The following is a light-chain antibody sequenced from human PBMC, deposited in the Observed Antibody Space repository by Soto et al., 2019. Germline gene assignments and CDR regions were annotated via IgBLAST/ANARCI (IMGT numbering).Light chain of an antibody. V-gene: IGKV3-15*01. CDR2: GAS. Sequence: EIVMTQSPATLSLSPGERATLSCRASQSVSSNLAWYQQKPGQAPRLLIYGASTRATGIPARFSRSGSGTEFTLTISSLQSEDFAVYYCQQYNNWPPLTFGGGTKVEIK. CDR1: QSVSSN. J-gene: IGKJ4*01. CDR3: QQYNNWPPLT.